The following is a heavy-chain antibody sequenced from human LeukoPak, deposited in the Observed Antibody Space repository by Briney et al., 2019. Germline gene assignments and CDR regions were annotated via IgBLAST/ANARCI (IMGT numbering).Heavy chain of an antibody. Sequence: SETLSLTCAVYGGSFSGYYSRWIRQPPGKGREWIGEINHSGSTNYNPSLKSRVTISVDTSKNQFSLKLSSVTAADTAVYYCARVQQLDYYYGMDVWGQGTTVTVSS. D-gene: IGHD6-13*01. J-gene: IGHJ6*02. CDR3: ARVQQLDYYYGMDV. CDR2: INHSGST. V-gene: IGHV4-34*01. CDR1: GGSFSGYY.